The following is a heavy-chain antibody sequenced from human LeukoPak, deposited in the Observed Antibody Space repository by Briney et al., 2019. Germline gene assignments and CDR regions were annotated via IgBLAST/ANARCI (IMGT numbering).Heavy chain of an antibody. V-gene: IGHV3-11*01. CDR3: ASGRDIAVAGPGGYFDY. CDR1: GFIFSDYH. Sequence: GGSLRLSCAASGFIFSDYHMNWVRQAPGKGLEWVSYISPGGDIIYFADYVKGRYTISRDNAKNSLFLQMNSLTAEDTAVYYCASGRDIAVAGPGGYFDYWGQGTLVTVSS. CDR2: ISPGGDII. D-gene: IGHD6-19*01. J-gene: IGHJ4*02.